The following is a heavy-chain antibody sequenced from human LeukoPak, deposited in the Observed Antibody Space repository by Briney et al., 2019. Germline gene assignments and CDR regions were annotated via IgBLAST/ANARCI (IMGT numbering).Heavy chain of an antibody. D-gene: IGHD2-2*01. V-gene: IGHV4-59*08. Sequence: PGGSLRLSCAASGFTFSSYAMSWIRQPPGKGLEWIGYIYYSGSTNYNPSLKSRVTISVDTSKNQFSLKLSSVTAADTAVYYCASTQPIRGMDVWGQGTTVTVSS. CDR1: GFTFSSYA. J-gene: IGHJ6*02. CDR2: IYYSGST. CDR3: ASTQPIRGMDV.